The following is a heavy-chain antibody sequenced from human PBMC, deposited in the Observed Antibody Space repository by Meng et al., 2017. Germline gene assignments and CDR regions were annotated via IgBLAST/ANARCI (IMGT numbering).Heavy chain of an antibody. Sequence: ASLMVFCKASGYTFTSYAMNWVRQAPGQGLEWMGWITTNTGNTTYAQGFTGRFVFSFDTSVSTAYLQFSSLKAEDTAVYYCARDGQYYDILNDYWHFDYWGQGTLVTVSS. J-gene: IGHJ4*02. V-gene: IGHV7-4-1*02. CDR1: GYTFTSYA. CDR2: ITTNTGNT. CDR3: ARDGQYYDILNDYWHFDY. D-gene: IGHD3-9*01.